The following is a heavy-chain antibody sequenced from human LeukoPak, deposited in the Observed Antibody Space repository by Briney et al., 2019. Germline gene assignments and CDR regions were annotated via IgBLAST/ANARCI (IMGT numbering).Heavy chain of an antibody. CDR3: VRRQALRGRHRAFDP. J-gene: IGHJ5*02. CDR2: IIPMFGTA. V-gene: IGHV1-69*05. D-gene: IGHD6-25*01. CDR1: GGTFSNYA. Sequence: PVKVSCKASGGTFSNYAISWVRQAPGQGLEWLGGIIPMFGTAKYAQKFQGRVTITTDEATTTAYMELISLRSEDTAVYYCVRRQALRGRHRAFDPWGQGTLVTVTS.